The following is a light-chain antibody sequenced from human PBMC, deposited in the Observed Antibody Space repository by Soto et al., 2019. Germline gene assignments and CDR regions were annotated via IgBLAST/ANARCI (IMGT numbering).Light chain of an antibody. V-gene: IGKV3-15*01. J-gene: IGKJ2*01. CDR1: QSVTNN. CDR3: QQYNDWHGGT. Sequence: EIVMTQSPATLSVSPGGRATLSCRASQSVTNNLAWYQQKPGQAPRLLIYDSSTRATGVPARFGGSGSGTVFTLPISSQQSEDSETYCCQQYNDWHGGTFGRGTKLDIK. CDR2: DSS.